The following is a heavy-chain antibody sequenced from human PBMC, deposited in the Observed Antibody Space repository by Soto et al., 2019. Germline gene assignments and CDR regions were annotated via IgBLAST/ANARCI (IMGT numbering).Heavy chain of an antibody. Sequence: ASVKVSCKASGYTFTSYYMYWVRQAPGQGLEWMGIIDPRGGNTSYAQDFQGRVTMTGDTSTSTVYMELSSLRPEDTAVYYCAKDGIGYCSSTSCYNRYGMDVWGQGTTVTVSS. V-gene: IGHV1-46*01. CDR3: AKDGIGYCSSTSCYNRYGMDV. CDR2: IDPRGGNT. J-gene: IGHJ6*02. CDR1: GYTFTSYY. D-gene: IGHD2-2*02.